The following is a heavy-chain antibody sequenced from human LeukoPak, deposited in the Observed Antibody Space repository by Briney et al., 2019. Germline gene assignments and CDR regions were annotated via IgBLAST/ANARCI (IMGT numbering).Heavy chain of an antibody. CDR1: GFTFSSYG. CDR2: ISYDGSNK. CDR3: AKGGYCSGGSCYPLDY. V-gene: IGHV3-30*18. J-gene: IGHJ4*02. Sequence: PGRSLRLSCAASGFTFSSYGMHWVRQAPGKGLEWVAVISYDGSNKHYADSVKGRFTISRDNSKNTLYLQMNSLRAEDTAVYYCAKGGYCSGGSCYPLDYWGQGTLVTVSS. D-gene: IGHD2-15*01.